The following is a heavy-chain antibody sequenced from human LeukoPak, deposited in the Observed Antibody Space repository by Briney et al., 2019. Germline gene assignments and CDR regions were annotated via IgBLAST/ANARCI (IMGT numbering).Heavy chain of an antibody. CDR3: ARDIDGGEDWDYYYYMDV. CDR1: GGSISSGSYY. CDR2: IYTSGST. V-gene: IGHV4-61*02. J-gene: IGHJ6*03. D-gene: IGHD2-21*01. Sequence: SETLSLTCTVSGGSISSGSYYWSWIRQPAGKGLEWIGRIYTSGSTNYNPSLKSRVTMSVDTSKNQFSLKLSSVTAADTAVYYCARDIDGGEDWDYYYYMDVWGKGTTVTVSS.